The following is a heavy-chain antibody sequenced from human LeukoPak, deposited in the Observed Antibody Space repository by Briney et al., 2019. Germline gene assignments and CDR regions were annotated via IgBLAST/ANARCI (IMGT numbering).Heavy chain of an antibody. CDR2: ISYDGSNK. CDR1: GFTFSSYG. J-gene: IGHJ4*02. V-gene: IGHV3-30*18. D-gene: IGHD6-6*01. CDR3: AKDHRVRIAARHYFDY. Sequence: GGSLRLSCAASGFTFSSYGMHWVRQAPGKGLEGVAFISYDGSNKYYADSVKGRFTISRDNSKNTLYLQMNSLRAEDTAVYYCAKDHRVRIAARHYFDYWGQGTLVTVSS.